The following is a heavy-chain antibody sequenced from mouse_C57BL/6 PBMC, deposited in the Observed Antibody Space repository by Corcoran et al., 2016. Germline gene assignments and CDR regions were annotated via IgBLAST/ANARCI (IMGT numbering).Heavy chain of an antibody. J-gene: IGHJ2*01. CDR1: GYTFTDYE. V-gene: IGHV1-15*01. Sequence: QVQLHQSWAELVKPGASVTLSCKASGYTFTDYEMHWVKQTPGHGLEWIGAIGPETGGTAYNQKFRGKAILTADKSSSTAYMELRSLTSEDSAVYYCTRCVRNLGLDFNYWGQGTTLTVSS. CDR3: TRCVRNLGLDFNY. CDR2: IGPETGGT. D-gene: IGHD4-1*01.